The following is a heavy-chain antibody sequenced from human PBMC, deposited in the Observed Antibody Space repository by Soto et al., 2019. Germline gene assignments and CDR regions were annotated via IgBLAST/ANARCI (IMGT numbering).Heavy chain of an antibody. D-gene: IGHD3-22*01. Sequence: GGSLRLSCAASGFTFSNAWMNWVRQAPGKGLEWVGRIKSKTDGGTTDYAAPVKGRFTISRDDSKNTLYLQMNSLKTEDTAVYYCTTDIYYDSSGYYYGGDYWGQGTLVTVSS. CDR3: TTDIYYDSSGYYYGGDY. CDR2: IKSKTDGGTT. J-gene: IGHJ4*02. V-gene: IGHV3-15*07. CDR1: GFTFSNAW.